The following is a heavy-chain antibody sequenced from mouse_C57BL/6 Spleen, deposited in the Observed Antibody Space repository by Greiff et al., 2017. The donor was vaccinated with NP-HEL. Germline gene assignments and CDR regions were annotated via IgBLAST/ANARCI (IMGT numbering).Heavy chain of an antibody. D-gene: IGHD2-1*01. CDR3: ARDYGNSFAY. CDR1: GYTFTSYT. Sequence: VQLKESGAELARPGASVKMSCKASGYTFTSYTMHWVKQRPGQGLEWIGYINPSSGYTKYNQKFKDKATLTADKSSSTAYMQLSSLTSEDSAVYYCARDYGNSFAYWGQGTLVTVSA. CDR2: INPSSGYT. V-gene: IGHV1-4*01. J-gene: IGHJ3*01.